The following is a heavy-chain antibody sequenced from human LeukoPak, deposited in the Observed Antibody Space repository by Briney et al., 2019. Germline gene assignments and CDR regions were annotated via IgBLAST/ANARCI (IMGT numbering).Heavy chain of an antibody. CDR2: ISGGGGST. Sequence: PGGSLRLSCAASGFTFSSYAMSWVRQAPGKGLEWVSAISGGGGSTYYADSVKGRFTISRDNSKNTLYLQMNSLRAEDTAVYYCAKDKAPAVVAATPYYFDYWGQGTLVTVSS. J-gene: IGHJ4*02. CDR3: AKDKAPAVVAATPYYFDY. V-gene: IGHV3-23*01. D-gene: IGHD2-15*01. CDR1: GFTFSSYA.